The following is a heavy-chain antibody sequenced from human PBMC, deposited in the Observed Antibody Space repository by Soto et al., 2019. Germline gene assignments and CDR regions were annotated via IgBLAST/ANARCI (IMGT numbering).Heavy chain of an antibody. CDR2: MSPNSGAT. V-gene: IGHV1-8*01. J-gene: IGHJ6*02. D-gene: IGHD1-1*01. CDR3: ARGVDAGVDV. CDR1: GYTFTTYD. Sequence: QVQLVQSGAEVTKPGASVKVSCRASGYTFTTYDINWMRQATGQGLEWMGWMSPNSGATGYAQKLQGRVTMTRDTSISTSYMELSNLRSEDKAIYYCARGVDAGVDVWGQGTTFTVSS.